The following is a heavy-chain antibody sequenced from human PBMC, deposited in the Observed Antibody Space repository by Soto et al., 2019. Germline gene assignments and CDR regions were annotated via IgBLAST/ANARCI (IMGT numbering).Heavy chain of an antibody. Sequence: PSETLSLTCAVYGGSFSGYYWSWIRQPPGKGLEWIGEINHSGSTNYNPSLKSRVTISVDTSKNQFSLKLSSVTAADTAVYYCARGEDHAHAFAIWGQGTMVTVSS. CDR3: ARGEDHAHAFAI. CDR1: GGSFSGYY. V-gene: IGHV4-34*01. J-gene: IGHJ3*02. CDR2: INHSGST.